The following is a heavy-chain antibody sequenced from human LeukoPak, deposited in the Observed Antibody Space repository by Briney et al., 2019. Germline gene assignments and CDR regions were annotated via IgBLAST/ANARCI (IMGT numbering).Heavy chain of an antibody. CDR2: IIPILGIA. D-gene: IGHD4-23*01. V-gene: IGHV1-69*04. CDR1: GGTFSSYT. Sequence: ASVKVSCKASGGTFSSYTISWVRQAPGQGLEWMGRIIPILGIANYAQKFQGRVTITADESTSTAYMELSSLRSEDTAVYYCARDLRVTVVTGAFDIWGQGTMVTVSS. J-gene: IGHJ3*02. CDR3: ARDLRVTVVTGAFDI.